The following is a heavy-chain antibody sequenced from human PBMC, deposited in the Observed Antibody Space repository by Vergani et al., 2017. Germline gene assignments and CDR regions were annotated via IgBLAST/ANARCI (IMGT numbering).Heavy chain of an antibody. CDR3: ARHESGHYDSSYYGLDV. Sequence: QLQLHKSGPGLVKPSETLSLTCTLSGGSISSSSHFWGWLRQTPGKGLEWIGSIYYSGSTYYNPSLKSRVSISVDTSKNQFSLKVSSVTAADSAVYYCARHESGHYDSSYYGLDVWGQGTTVTVSS. V-gene: IGHV4-39*01. J-gene: IGHJ6*02. CDR1: GGSISSSSHF. D-gene: IGHD3-16*01. CDR2: IYYSGST.